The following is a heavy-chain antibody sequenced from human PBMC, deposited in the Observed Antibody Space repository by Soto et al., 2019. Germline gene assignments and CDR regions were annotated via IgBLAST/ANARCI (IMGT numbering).Heavy chain of an antibody. D-gene: IGHD4-4*01. CDR3: ASSGNYGPHAFDI. CDR2: IIPIFGTA. V-gene: IGHV1-69*14. CDR1: GGTFSSYA. J-gene: IGHJ3*02. Sequence: QVQLVQSGAEVKKPGSSVKVSCKASGGTFSSYAINWVRQAPGQGLEWMGGIIPIFGTANYAQKFQGRVTITADKSTRTAYMELSSLSSEDTAVYYCASSGNYGPHAFDIWGQGTMVTVSS.